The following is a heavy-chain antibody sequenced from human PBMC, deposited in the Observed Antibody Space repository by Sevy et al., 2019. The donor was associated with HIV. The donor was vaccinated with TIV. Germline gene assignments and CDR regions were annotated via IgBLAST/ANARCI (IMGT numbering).Heavy chain of an antibody. CDR1: GFTFSSYW. CDR2: IKQDGSEE. D-gene: IGHD3-16*02. CDR3: ACALGELSFFYYYCVDV. J-gene: IGHJ6*03. Sequence: GGSLRLSCAASGFTFSSYWMSWVRQAPGKGLEWVANIKQDGSEEYYVDSVKGRFTISRDNAKNSLYLQMNSLRAEDTVMYYCACALGELSFFYYYCVDVWGKGTTVTVSS. V-gene: IGHV3-7*01.